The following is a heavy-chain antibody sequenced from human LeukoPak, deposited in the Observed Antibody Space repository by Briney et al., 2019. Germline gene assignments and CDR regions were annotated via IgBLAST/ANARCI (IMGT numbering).Heavy chain of an antibody. D-gene: IGHD1-26*01. V-gene: IGHV3-74*01. CDR1: GLAFSSYW. CDR2: INSDGSNT. J-gene: IGHJ4*02. CDR3: ARAGIGSYDY. Sequence: PGGSLRLSCVASGLAFSSYWMHWVRQAPGKGLVWVSRINSDGSNTRYADSVKGRFTISRDNAKNTLYLQMNSLRAEDTAVYYCARAGIGSYDYWGQGTLVTVSS.